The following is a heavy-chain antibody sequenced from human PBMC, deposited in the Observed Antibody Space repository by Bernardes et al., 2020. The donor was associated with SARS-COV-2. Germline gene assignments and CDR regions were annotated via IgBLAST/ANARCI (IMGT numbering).Heavy chain of an antibody. V-gene: IGHV1-69*02. CDR1: GGTFSSYT. J-gene: IGHJ4*02. CDR2: IIPILGIA. D-gene: IGHD2-15*01. Sequence: SVKVSCKASGGTFSSYTISWVRQAPGQGLEWMGRIIPILGIANYAQKFQGRVTITADKSTSTAYMELSSLRSEDTAVYYCARSDCSGGSCYFDYWGQGTLVTVSS. CDR3: ARSDCSGGSCYFDY.